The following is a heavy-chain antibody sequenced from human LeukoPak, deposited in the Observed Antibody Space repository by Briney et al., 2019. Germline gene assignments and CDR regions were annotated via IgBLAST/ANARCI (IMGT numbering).Heavy chain of an antibody. CDR1: GYTFTSYG. D-gene: IGHD4-11*01. V-gene: IGHV1-69*05. CDR2: IIPIFGTA. J-gene: IGHJ6*03. CDR3: ARSTVTTPLGYYYMDV. Sequence: SVKVSCKASGYTFTSYGISWVRQAPGQGLEWMGGIIPIFGTANYAQKFQGRVTITTDESTSTAYMELSSLRSEDTAVYYCARSTVTTPLGYYYMDVWGKGTTVTVSS.